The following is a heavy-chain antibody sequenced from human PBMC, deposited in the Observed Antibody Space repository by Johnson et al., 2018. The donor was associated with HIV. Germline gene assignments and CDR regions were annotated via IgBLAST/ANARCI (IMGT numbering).Heavy chain of an antibody. Sequence: MLLVESGGGVVQPGGSLRLYCEVSGFTISTFWMHWVRQVPGKGLMWVSRISGDGSSSSYADSVKGRFTISRDNSKNTLYLQMNSLRAEDTAVYYCARVRQLGRGDAFDIWGQGTMVTVSS. CDR1: GFTISTFW. CDR2: ISGDGSSS. V-gene: IGHV3-74*02. D-gene: IGHD6-6*01. J-gene: IGHJ3*02. CDR3: ARVRQLGRGDAFDI.